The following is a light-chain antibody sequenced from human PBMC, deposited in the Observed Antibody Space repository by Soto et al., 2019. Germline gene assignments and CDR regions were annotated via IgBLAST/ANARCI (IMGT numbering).Light chain of an antibody. J-gene: IGLJ2*01. V-gene: IGLV2-8*01. CDR3: SSYAGSNIVV. CDR2: DVS. Sequence: QSALTQPPSASGSPGPSVTISCTGSSSDVGGYNYVSWYQQHPGKAPKLMIYDVSKRPSGVPDRFSGSKSGNTASLTVSGLQAEDEADYYCSSYAGSNIVVFGGGTKLTVL. CDR1: SSDVGGYNY.